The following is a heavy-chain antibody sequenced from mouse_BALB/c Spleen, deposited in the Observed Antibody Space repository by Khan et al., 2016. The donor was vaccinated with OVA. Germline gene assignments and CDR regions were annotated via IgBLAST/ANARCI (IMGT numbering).Heavy chain of an antibody. CDR2: IYYSGNV. V-gene: IGHV3-5*02. Sequence: EVQLQESGPGLVKPSQTVSLTCTVTGISITSGNYRWSWIRQFPGNKLEWIGNIYYSGNVTYNPSLTSRTTITRDTSKNQFLLEMNSLTAEDTATYYCARDYGSLYWYFDVWGAGTTVTVSS. D-gene: IGHD1-1*01. CDR1: GISITSGNYR. J-gene: IGHJ1*01. CDR3: ARDYGSLYWYFDV.